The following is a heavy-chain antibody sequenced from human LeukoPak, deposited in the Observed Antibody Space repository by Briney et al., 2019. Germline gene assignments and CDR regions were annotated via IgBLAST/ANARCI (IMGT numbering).Heavy chain of an antibody. Sequence: GGSLRLSCAASGVTFSTDWMTWGRQALGKGLEWGANIKQDESEEYYVDSVRGRFTISRDNAKNSLYLQMDSLRAEDTAVYYCAKVLVGTTCSEYWGQGTLVTVSS. V-gene: IGHV3-7*03. CDR1: GVTFSTDW. CDR3: AKVLVGTTCSEY. J-gene: IGHJ4*02. D-gene: IGHD1-7*01. CDR2: IKQDESEE.